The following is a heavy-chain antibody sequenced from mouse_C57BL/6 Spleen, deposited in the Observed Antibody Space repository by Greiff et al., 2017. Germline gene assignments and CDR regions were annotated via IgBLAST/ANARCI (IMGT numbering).Heavy chain of an antibody. CDR1: GYSFTDYN. D-gene: IGHD1-1*01. Sequence: VHVKQSGPELVKPGASVKISCKASGYSFTDYNMNWVKQSNGKSLEWIGVINPNYGTTSYNQKFKGKATLTVDQSSSTAYMQLNSLTSEDAAVDYCARTDGSSLFDYWGQGTTLTVSS. CDR3: ARTDGSSLFDY. J-gene: IGHJ2*01. CDR2: INPNYGTT. V-gene: IGHV1-39*01.